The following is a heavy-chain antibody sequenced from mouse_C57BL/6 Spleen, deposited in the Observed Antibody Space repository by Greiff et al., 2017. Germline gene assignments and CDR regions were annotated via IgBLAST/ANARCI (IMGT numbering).Heavy chain of an antibody. Sequence: GYSFTGYYMNWVKQSPEKSLEWIGEINPSTGGTTYNQKFKAKATLTVDKSSSTAYMQLKSLTSEDSAVYYCARGWEGDWGQGTTLTVSS. D-gene: IGHD4-1*01. J-gene: IGHJ2*01. CDR3: ARGWEGD. CDR1: GYSFTGYY. V-gene: IGHV1-42*01. CDR2: INPSTGGT.